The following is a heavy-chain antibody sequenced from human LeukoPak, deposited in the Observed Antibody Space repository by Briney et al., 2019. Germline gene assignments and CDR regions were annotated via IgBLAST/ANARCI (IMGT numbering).Heavy chain of an antibody. J-gene: IGHJ6*02. CDR3: ARDSGYSSSYSYYYYYGMDV. CDR2: IYYSGST. CDR1: VGSISSYY. V-gene: IGHV4-59*01. Sequence: SETLSLTCTVSVGSISSYYWSWIRQPPEKGLEWIGYIYYSGSTNYNPSLKSRVTISVDTSKNQFSLKLSSVTAADTAVYYCARDSGYSSSYSYYYYYGMDVWGQGTTVTVSS. D-gene: IGHD6-6*01.